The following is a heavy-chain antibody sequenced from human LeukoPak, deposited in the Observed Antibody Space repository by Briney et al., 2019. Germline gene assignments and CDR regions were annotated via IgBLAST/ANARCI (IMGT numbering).Heavy chain of an antibody. Sequence: PSETLSLTCTVSGGSISSGGYYWSWIRQHPGKGLEWIGYIYYSGSTYYNPSLKGRVTISVDTSKNQFSLKLSSVTAADTAVYYCAREVVPAAIFKGGDKTTKDYYYYMDVWGKGTTVTVSS. CDR2: IYYSGST. CDR1: GGSISSGGYY. CDR3: AREVVPAAIFKGGDKTTKDYYYYMDV. V-gene: IGHV4-31*03. D-gene: IGHD2-2*01. J-gene: IGHJ6*03.